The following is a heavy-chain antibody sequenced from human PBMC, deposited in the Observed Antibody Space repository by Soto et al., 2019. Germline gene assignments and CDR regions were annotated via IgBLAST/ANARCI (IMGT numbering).Heavy chain of an antibody. CDR2: INSDGSST. J-gene: IGHJ6*03. V-gene: IGHV3-74*01. D-gene: IGHD3-10*01. CDR3: ARDQSEWFGELSPYYYMDV. CDR1: GFTFSSYW. Sequence: EVQLVESGGGLVQPGGSLRLSCAASGFTFSSYWMHWARQAPGKGLVWVSRINSDGSSTSYADSVKGRFTISRDNAKNTLYLQMNSLRAEDTAVYYCARDQSEWFGELSPYYYMDVWGKGTTVTVSS.